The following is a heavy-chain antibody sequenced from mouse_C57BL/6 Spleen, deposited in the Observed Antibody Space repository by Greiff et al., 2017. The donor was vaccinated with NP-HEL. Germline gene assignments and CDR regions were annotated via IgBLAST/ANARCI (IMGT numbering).Heavy chain of an antibody. CDR1: GYAFSSSW. CDR2: IYPGDGDT. Sequence: QVQLKQSGPELVKPGASVKISCKASGYAFSSSWMNWVKQRPGKGLEWIGRIYPGDGDTNYNGKFKGKATLTADKSSSTAYMQLSSLTSEDSAVYFCARSEDYGSSYVNYWGQGTTLTVSS. J-gene: IGHJ2*01. V-gene: IGHV1-82*01. CDR3: ARSEDYGSSYVNY. D-gene: IGHD1-1*01.